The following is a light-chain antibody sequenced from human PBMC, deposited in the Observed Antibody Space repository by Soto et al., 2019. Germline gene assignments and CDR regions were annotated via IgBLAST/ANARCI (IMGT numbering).Light chain of an antibody. CDR2: RVS. Sequence: DVVLTQSPLSLPVNFGQPASISCRSSKSLVYSDGNTHLSWFHQRPGQSPRRLIYRVSSRDPGVPDSFSCSGSRTDFTLEISRVEAEDVGIYYRTHGTHSPRTFSQGNKVEVK. CDR1: KSLVYSDGNTH. V-gene: IGKV2-30*01. CDR3: THGTHSPRT. J-gene: IGKJ1*01.